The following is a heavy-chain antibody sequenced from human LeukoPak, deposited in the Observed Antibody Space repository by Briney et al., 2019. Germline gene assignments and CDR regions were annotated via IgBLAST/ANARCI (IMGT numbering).Heavy chain of an antibody. Sequence: GGSLRLSCGTSGFTFDDYWMSWVRQAPGQGLEWVANINQDGSEKYYLDSAKGRFTISRDNARNSLYLQVNSLRAEDTAVYYCARGGTSGYSSTRHFWGGNYYFDYWGQGSLVTVSS. CDR3: ARGGTSGYSSTRHFWGGNYYFDY. V-gene: IGHV3-7*01. D-gene: IGHD2-2*01. J-gene: IGHJ4*02. CDR1: GFTFDDYW. CDR2: INQDGSEK.